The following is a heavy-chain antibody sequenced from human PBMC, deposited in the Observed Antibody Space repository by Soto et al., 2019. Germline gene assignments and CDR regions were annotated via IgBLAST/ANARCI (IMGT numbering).Heavy chain of an antibody. CDR1: GFTFSGYA. CDR2: ISGSGGST. V-gene: IGHV3-23*01. Sequence: RGSLRLSCAASGFTFSGYAMSWVRQAPGKGLEWVSGISGSGGSTYYADSVKGRFTMSRDNSKNTVYLQMKSLRAEDTAVYHCAKSESTRPSYYFDYWRQGPPVTVSS. CDR3: AKSESTRPSYYFDY. J-gene: IGHJ4*02.